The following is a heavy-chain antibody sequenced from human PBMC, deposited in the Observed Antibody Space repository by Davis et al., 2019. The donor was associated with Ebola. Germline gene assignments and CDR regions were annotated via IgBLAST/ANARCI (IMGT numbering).Heavy chain of an antibody. CDR3: TTLPTGARDY. J-gene: IGHJ4*02. CDR1: GFTFSYAW. Sequence: PGGSLRLSCAAFGFTFSYAWMSWVRQAPGKGLEWVGRIKSKSDGGTTDYAAPVKGRFTISRDDSKNTWYLQMNSLKAEDTAVYYCTTLPTGARDYWGQGTLVTVSS. CDR2: IKSKSDGGTT. V-gene: IGHV3-15*01. D-gene: IGHD2-8*02.